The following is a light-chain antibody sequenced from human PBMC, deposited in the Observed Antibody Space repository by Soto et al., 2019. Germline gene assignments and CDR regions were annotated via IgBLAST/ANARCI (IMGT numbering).Light chain of an antibody. CDR2: DAS. CDR3: QPYGG. Sequence: DIQMTQSPSSLSASVGDRVTITCQASQVISNYLNWYQQKPGKAPKLLIYDASNLETGVPSRFSGSGSGTDFTFTISSLQPEDIATYYCQPYGGFGQGTKLEIK. CDR1: QVISNY. J-gene: IGKJ2*01. V-gene: IGKV1-33*01.